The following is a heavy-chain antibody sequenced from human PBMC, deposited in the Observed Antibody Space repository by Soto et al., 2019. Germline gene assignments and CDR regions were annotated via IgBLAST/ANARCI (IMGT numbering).Heavy chain of an antibody. J-gene: IGHJ4*02. CDR2: IGSSSTTI. D-gene: IGHD6-13*01. CDR1: GFTFSSYS. V-gene: IGHV3-48*01. CDR3: AREQQLAFDN. Sequence: GXSLRLACAASGFTFSSYSFNWIRQAPGNGLEWLSYIGSSSTTIYYADSVKGRFIISRDNAKNSLYLQMNSLRPEDTAVYYCAREQQLAFDNWGQGTRVTVSS.